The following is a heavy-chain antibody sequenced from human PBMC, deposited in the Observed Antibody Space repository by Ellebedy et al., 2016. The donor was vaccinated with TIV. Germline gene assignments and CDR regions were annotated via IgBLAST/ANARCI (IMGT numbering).Heavy chain of an antibody. D-gene: IGHD5-24*01. V-gene: IGHV3-30*02. J-gene: IGHJ4*02. CDR2: LRYGGISE. CDR3: VRGGRDDYNVYFDF. CDR1: GFTFSGYA. Sequence: PGGSLRLSCAASGFTFSGYAMNWVRQAPGKGLEWVAFLRYGGISEYYAESMKGRFTISRDNSKNTLYLQMNSLRVEDTAVYYCVRGGRDDYNVYFDFWGQGALVTVSS.